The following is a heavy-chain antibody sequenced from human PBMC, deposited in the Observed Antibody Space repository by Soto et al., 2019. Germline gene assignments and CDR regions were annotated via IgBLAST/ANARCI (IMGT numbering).Heavy chain of an antibody. V-gene: IGHV3-23*01. CDR3: AKHPSGGSSSSLADYYYYMDV. CDR2: ISGSGGST. Sequence: GGSLRLSCAASGFTFSSYAMSWVRQAPGKGLEWVSAISGSGGSTYYADSVKGRFTISRDNSKNTLYLQMNSLRAEDTAVYYCAKHPSGGSSSSLADYYYYMDVWGKGTTVTVSS. CDR1: GFTFSSYA. D-gene: IGHD6-6*01. J-gene: IGHJ6*03.